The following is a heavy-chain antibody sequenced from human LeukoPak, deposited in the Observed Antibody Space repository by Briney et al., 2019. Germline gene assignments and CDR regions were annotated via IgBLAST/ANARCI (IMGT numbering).Heavy chain of an antibody. Sequence: PGGSLRLSCAASGFTFSSYWMHWVRQAPGKGLVWVSHINSDGSSTSYADSVKGRFTISRDNAKNTLYLQMASLRAGDTAVYYCARDPLTIAAFWGQGTLVTVSS. V-gene: IGHV3-74*01. CDR2: INSDGSST. J-gene: IGHJ4*02. CDR1: GFTFSSYW. CDR3: ARDPLTIAAF. D-gene: IGHD4/OR15-4a*01.